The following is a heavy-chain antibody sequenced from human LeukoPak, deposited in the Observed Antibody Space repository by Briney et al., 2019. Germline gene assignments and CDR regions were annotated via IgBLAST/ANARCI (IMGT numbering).Heavy chain of an antibody. Sequence: PSETLSLTCAVYGGSFSGYYWSWIRQPPGKGLEWIGEINHSGSTNYNPSLKSRVTISVDTSKNQFSLKLSSVTAADTAVYYCARGGMGIVDYWGQGTLVTVSS. CDR3: ARGGMGIVDY. CDR2: INHSGST. D-gene: IGHD7-27*01. CDR1: GGSFSGYY. J-gene: IGHJ4*02. V-gene: IGHV4-34*01.